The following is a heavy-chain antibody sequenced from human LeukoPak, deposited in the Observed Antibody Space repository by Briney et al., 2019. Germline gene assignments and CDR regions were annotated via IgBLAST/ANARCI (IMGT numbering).Heavy chain of an antibody. D-gene: IGHD3-10*01. CDR2: TYTSGST. J-gene: IGHJ5*02. Sequence: PSETLSLTCTVSGGSISSYYRSWIRQPAGKGLEWIGRTYTSGSTNYNPSLKSRVTMSVDTSKNQFSLKLSSVTAADTAVYYCARADLYYYGSGRYTWFDPWGQGTLVTVSS. CDR1: GGSISSYY. V-gene: IGHV4-4*07. CDR3: ARADLYYYGSGRYTWFDP.